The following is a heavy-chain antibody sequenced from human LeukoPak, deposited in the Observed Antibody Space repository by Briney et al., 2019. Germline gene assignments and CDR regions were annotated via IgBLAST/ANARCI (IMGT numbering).Heavy chain of an antibody. CDR1: GFIFSSYE. V-gene: IGHV3-48*03. Sequence: GGSLRLSCAASGFIFSSYEMNWVRQAPGKGLEWVSYISSSGSTIYYADSVKGRFTISRDNAKNSLYLQMNSLRAEDTAVYYCARDPGYCSGGSCYSMGNYWGQGTLVTVSS. J-gene: IGHJ4*02. CDR3: ARDPGYCSGGSCYSMGNY. CDR2: ISSSGSTI. D-gene: IGHD2-15*01.